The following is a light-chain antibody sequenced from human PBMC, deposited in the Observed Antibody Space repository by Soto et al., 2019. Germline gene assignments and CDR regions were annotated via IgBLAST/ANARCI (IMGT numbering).Light chain of an antibody. V-gene: IGKV3-20*01. CDR2: GAS. CDR1: QSVSSTY. J-gene: IGKJ2*01. Sequence: EIVLTQSPGTLSLSPGERATISCRASQSVSSTYIAWYQQNPGQAPRLLIYGASSRSTGIPDRFSGSGSGTAFTLTISRLEPADFAVYFCQQYGRSPPFTFGQGTKVEIK. CDR3: QQYGRSPPFT.